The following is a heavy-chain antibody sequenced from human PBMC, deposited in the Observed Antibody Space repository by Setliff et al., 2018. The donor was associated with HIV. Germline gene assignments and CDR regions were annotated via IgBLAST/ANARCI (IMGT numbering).Heavy chain of an antibody. Sequence: GGSLRLSCTASGFTFSDYYMSWIRQSPGKGLEWISYISSSGTTIYYADSVKGRFTISRDNAKNSLYLQMNSLRAEDTAVYYCARSQGIGNYHWDVWGKGTTVTVSS. D-gene: IGHD2-15*01. CDR3: ARSQGIGNYHWDV. V-gene: IGHV3-11*04. CDR2: ISSSGTTI. CDR1: GFTFSDYY. J-gene: IGHJ6*03.